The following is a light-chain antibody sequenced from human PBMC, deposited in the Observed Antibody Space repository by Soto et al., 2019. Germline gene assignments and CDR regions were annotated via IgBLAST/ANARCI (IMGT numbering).Light chain of an antibody. V-gene: IGKV1-27*01. Sequence: DIQMTQSPSSLSTSVGDRVTITCRASQGISNFLSWCQQKPAKLPHLLISAASTLQSVVASRFSGSGSGKYFTLIITSLQPEDVATYYCQKYSSVMTFGQGTRLEIK. J-gene: IGKJ5*01. CDR1: QGISNF. CDR2: AAS. CDR3: QKYSSVMT.